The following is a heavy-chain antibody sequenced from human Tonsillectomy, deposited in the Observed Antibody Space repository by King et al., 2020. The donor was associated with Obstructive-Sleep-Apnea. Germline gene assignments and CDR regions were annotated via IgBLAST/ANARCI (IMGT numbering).Heavy chain of an antibody. CDR3: ARGRYYYDSSGYYYSELHYYGMDV. CDR2: TYYRSKWYN. V-gene: IGHV6-1*01. Sequence: VQLQQSGPGLVKPSQTLSLTCAISGDSVSSNSAAWNWIRQSPSRGLEWLGRTYYRSKWYNDYAVSVKSRITINPDTSKNQFSLQLNSVTPEDTAVYYCARGRYYYDSSGYYYSELHYYGMDVWGQGTTVTVSS. D-gene: IGHD3-22*01. CDR1: GDSVSSNSAA. J-gene: IGHJ6*02.